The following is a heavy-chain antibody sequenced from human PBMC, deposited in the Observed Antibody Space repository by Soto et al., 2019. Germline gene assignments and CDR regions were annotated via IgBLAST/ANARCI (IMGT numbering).Heavy chain of an antibody. Sequence: SETLSLTCAVYGGSFSGYYWSWIRQPPGKGLEWIGEINHSGSTNYNPSLKSRVTISVDTSKNQFSLKLSSVTAADTGVYYCARENGIRYYYDSSGYYRPNWFDPWGQGTLVTVSS. CDR2: INHSGST. CDR1: GGSFSGYY. V-gene: IGHV4-34*01. J-gene: IGHJ5*02. CDR3: ARENGIRYYYDSSGYYRPNWFDP. D-gene: IGHD3-22*01.